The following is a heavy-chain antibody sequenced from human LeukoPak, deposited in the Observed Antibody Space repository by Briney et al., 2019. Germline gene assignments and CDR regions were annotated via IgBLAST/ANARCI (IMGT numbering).Heavy chain of an antibody. Sequence: GASVKVSCKASGYTFTGYYMHWVRQAPGQGLEWVGWINPDTGATDIAQKFQGRVTMTRDTSISAAYKELSRLRSDDTAVYYCTRDHCSYINCYEDYYYGMDVWGQGTTVTVSS. J-gene: IGHJ6*02. CDR3: TRDHCSYINCYEDYYYGMDV. CDR2: INPDTGAT. D-gene: IGHD2-2*01. V-gene: IGHV1-2*02. CDR1: GYTFTGYY.